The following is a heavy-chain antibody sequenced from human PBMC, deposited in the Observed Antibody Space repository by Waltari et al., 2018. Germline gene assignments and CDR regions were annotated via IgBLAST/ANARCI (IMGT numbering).Heavy chain of an antibody. Sequence: QLQLQESGPGLVKPSETLSLTCTVSGGSISSSSYYWGWIRQPPGKGLVWIGRLYYSGGTYAHPFLKSRDTISVDTSKNQFSLKLSSVTAADTAVYYCAGDPPAWGDYYGMDVWGQGTTVTVSS. CDR2: LYYSGGT. V-gene: IGHV4-39*07. D-gene: IGHD3-16*01. CDR1: GGSISSSSYY. CDR3: AGDPPAWGDYYGMDV. J-gene: IGHJ6*02.